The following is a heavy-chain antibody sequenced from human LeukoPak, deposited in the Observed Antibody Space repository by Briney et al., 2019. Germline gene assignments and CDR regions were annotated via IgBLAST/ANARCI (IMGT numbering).Heavy chain of an antibody. Sequence: GASVKVSCKASGYTFISYDINWVRQATGQGLEWMGWMNPNSGNTGYAQKFQGRVTITRNTSISTAYMELSSLRSEDTAVYYCARAGYCGGDCYWFDYWGQGTLVTVSS. D-gene: IGHD2-21*01. J-gene: IGHJ4*02. CDR3: ARAGYCGGDCYWFDY. CDR1: GYTFISYD. CDR2: MNPNSGNT. V-gene: IGHV1-8*03.